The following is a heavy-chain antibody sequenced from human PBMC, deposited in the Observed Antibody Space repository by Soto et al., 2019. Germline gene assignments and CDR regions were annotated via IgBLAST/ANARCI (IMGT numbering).Heavy chain of an antibody. CDR2: ISPFNGNT. V-gene: IGHV1-18*01. CDR1: GYPFTHYG. D-gene: IGHD3-22*01. J-gene: IGHJ6*02. Sequence: QVQLVQSGAEVKKPGASVKVSCKSSGYPFTHYGITWVRQAPGQGLEWMGWISPFNGNTNYGQTLQGRVPLTTDTSTSTVYMELRSLRSDDTAVYYCARDQSFDRSYYYGIDVWGQGTTVTVS. CDR3: ARDQSFDRSYYYGIDV.